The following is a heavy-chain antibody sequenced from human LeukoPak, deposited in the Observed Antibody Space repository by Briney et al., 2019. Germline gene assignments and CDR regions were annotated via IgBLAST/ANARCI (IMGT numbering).Heavy chain of an antibody. J-gene: IGHJ6*02. CDR2: ISYDGSNK. CDR1: GFTFSSYG. Sequence: PGRSLRLSCAASGFTFSSYGMHWLRQAPGKGLEWVAVISYDGSNKYYADSVKGRFTISRDNSKNTLYLQMNSLRAEDTAVYYCAKDPMHGEWLFDGSLRVWGQGTTVTVSS. D-gene: IGHD3-3*01. CDR3: AKDPMHGEWLFDGSLRV. V-gene: IGHV3-30*18.